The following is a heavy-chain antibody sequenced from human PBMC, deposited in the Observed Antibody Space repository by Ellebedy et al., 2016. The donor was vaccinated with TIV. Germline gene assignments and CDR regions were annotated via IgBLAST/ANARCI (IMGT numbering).Heavy chain of an antibody. CDR3: ARDSILTMVRGVFADY. D-gene: IGHD3-10*01. CDR1: GFTFNSYA. Sequence: GESLKISCAASGFTFNSYAMSWVRQAPGKGLEWVSGISGSGGSTYYADSVKGRFTISRDNSKNTLYLQMNSLRAEDTAVYYCARDSILTMVRGVFADYWGQGTLVTVSS. V-gene: IGHV3-23*01. J-gene: IGHJ4*02. CDR2: ISGSGGST.